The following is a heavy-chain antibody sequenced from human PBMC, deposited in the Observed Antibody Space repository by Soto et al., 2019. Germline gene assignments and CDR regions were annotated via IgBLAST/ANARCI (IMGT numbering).Heavy chain of an antibody. J-gene: IGHJ4*02. CDR1: GFTFTRFS. CDR2: ISSTTNYI. V-gene: IGHV3-21*06. CDR3: ARESEDLTSNFDY. Sequence: GGPLRLSCAASGFTFTRFSMNWVRQAPGKGLEWVSSISSTTNYIYYGDSMKGRFTISRDNAKNSLYLEMNSLRAEDTAVYYCARESEDLTSNFDYWGQGTLVTVSS.